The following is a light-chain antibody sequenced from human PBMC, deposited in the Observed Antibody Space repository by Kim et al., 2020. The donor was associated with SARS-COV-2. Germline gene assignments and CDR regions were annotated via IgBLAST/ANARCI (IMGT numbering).Light chain of an antibody. CDR1: QSITTY. CDR3: QQSHSTPLLT. CDR2: AAS. V-gene: IGKV1-39*01. Sequence: DIQMTQSPSSLAASVGDRVTIACRASQSITTYLNWYQHKPGKAPKLLIYAASTLQSGVPSRFSGSGSGTDFTLTISSLQQEDFATYYCQQSHSTPLLTFGGGTKLEIK. J-gene: IGKJ4*01.